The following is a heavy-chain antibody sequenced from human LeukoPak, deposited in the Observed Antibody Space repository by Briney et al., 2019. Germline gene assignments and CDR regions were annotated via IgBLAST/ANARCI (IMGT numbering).Heavy chain of an antibody. CDR3: ARDVEMATILYYFDY. J-gene: IGHJ4*02. CDR1: GYTFTSYA. D-gene: IGHD5-24*01. V-gene: IGHV1-3*01. CDR2: INAGNGNT. Sequence: GASVKVSCKASGYTFTSYAMHWVRQAPGQRLEWMGWINAGNGNTKYSQEFQGRVTITRDTSTSTAYMELRSLRSDDTAVYYCARDVEMATILYYFDYWGQGTLVTVSS.